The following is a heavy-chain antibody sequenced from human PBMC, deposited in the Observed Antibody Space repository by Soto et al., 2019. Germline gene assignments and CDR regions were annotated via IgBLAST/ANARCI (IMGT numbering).Heavy chain of an antibody. D-gene: IGHD3-3*01. CDR2: IYHSGST. CDR3: ARADVWSGYGDF. Sequence: QVQLQESGPGLVKPSETLSLTCTVSGGSVNSGNYYWTWIRQPPGKTLEWIGYIYHSGSTKYNPSLKRRVTISVDTSKHQFSLKLSSVTAADTAVYYCARADVWSGYGDFWGQGTLVTVSS. CDR1: GGSVNSGNYY. V-gene: IGHV4-61*01. J-gene: IGHJ4*02.